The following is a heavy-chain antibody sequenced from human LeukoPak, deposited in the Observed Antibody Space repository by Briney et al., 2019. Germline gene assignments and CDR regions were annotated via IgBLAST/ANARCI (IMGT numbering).Heavy chain of an antibody. CDR2: INPNSGGT. J-gene: IGHJ6*02. D-gene: IGHD5-18*01. Sequence: ASVKDSCKASGYTFTGYYMHWVRQAPGQGLEWMGWINPNSGGTNYAQKFQGWVTMTRDTSISTAYMELSRLRSDDTAVYYCARGGESDMVIYYYYYGMDVWGQGTTVTVSS. CDR3: ARGGESDMVIYYYYYGMDV. CDR1: GYTFTGYY. V-gene: IGHV1-2*04.